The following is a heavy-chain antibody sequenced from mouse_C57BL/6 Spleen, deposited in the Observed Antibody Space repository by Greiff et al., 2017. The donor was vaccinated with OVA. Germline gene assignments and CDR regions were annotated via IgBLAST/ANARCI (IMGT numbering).Heavy chain of an antibody. D-gene: IGHD3-2*02. V-gene: IGHV1-82*01. CDR1: GYAFSSSW. J-gene: IGHJ2*01. Sequence: VQLQQSGPELVKPGASVKISCKASGYAFSSSWMNWVKQRPGKGLEWIGRIYPGDGDTNYNGKFKGKATLTADKSSSTAYMQLSSLTSEDSAVYFCARWGTAQVPYYFDYWGQGTTLTVSA. CDR2: IYPGDGDT. CDR3: ARWGTAQVPYYFDY.